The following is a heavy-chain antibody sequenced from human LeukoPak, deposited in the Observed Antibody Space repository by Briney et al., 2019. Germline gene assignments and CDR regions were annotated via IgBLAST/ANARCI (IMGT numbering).Heavy chain of an antibody. D-gene: IGHD1-26*01. Sequence: GASVKVSCKASGGTFSSYAISWVRQAPGQGLEWMGGIIPIFGTANYAQKFQGRVTITTDESTSTAYMELSSLRPEDTAVYYCARSSRSLSGSYDFWFDPWGQGTLVTVSS. CDR3: ARSSRSLSGSYDFWFDP. CDR1: GGTFSSYA. J-gene: IGHJ5*02. CDR2: IIPIFGTA. V-gene: IGHV1-69*05.